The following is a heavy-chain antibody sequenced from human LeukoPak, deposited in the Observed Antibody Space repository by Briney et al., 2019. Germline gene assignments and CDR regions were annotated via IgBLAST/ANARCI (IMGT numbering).Heavy chain of an antibody. D-gene: IGHD6-13*01. V-gene: IGHV3-53*01. J-gene: IGHJ5*02. Sequence: PGGSLRLSCAASGFTVSSNYMSWVRQAPGKGLEWVSVIYSGGSTYYADSVKGRFTISRDNSKNTLYLQMNSLRAEDTAVYYCAKSRGYSSSEYAPWGQGTLVTVSS. CDR2: IYSGGST. CDR1: GFTVSSNY. CDR3: AKSRGYSSSEYAP.